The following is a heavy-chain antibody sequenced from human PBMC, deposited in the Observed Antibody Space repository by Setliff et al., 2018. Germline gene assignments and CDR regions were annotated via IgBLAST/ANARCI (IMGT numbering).Heavy chain of an antibody. Sequence: SETLSLTCTVSGGSVGSDFSYWTWIRQPAGKGLEWIGQIYTSWNTNYNPSLKSRVTISLDASKNQFSLRLTSVTAADTAVYYCARVTGFFYVDAWGKGTTVTV. V-gene: IGHV4-61*09. D-gene: IGHD3-3*01. J-gene: IGHJ6*03. CDR1: GGSVGSDFSY. CDR3: ARVTGFFYVDA. CDR2: IYTSWNT.